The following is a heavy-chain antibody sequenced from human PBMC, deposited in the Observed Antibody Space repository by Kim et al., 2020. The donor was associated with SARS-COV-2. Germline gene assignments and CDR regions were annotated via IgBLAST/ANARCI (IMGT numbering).Heavy chain of an antibody. CDR1: GFTFRNYW. V-gene: IGHV3-74*01. D-gene: IGHD2-15*01. J-gene: IGHJ2*01. CDR3: ARRSGGNPYWYFDL. Sequence: GGSLRLSCAASGFTFRNYWMHWVRQAPGKGLVWVSRIDGDGSPTSYADSVKGRFTISRDNAKNTLYLQMNSLRAEDTAVYYCARRSGGNPYWYFDLWGRG. CDR2: IDGDGSPT.